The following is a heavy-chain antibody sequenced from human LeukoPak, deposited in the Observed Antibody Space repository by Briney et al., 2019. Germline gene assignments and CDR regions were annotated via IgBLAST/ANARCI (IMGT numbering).Heavy chain of an antibody. V-gene: IGHV3-23*01. CDR1: GFTFSSYA. J-gene: IGHJ4*02. CDR2: ISGSGGST. CDR3: AKNPHPWSGYGHDY. D-gene: IGHD3-3*01. Sequence: PGGSLRLSCAASGFTFSSYAMSWVRHAPGKGLEWVSAISGSGGSTYYADSVKGRFTISRDNSKNTLYLQMNSLRAEDTAVYYCAKNPHPWSGYGHDYWGQGTLVTVSS.